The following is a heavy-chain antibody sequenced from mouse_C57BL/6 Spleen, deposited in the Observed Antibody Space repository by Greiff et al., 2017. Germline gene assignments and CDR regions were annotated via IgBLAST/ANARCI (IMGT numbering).Heavy chain of an antibody. CDR1: GYTFTSYW. CDR3: ATTVVARYFDV. J-gene: IGHJ1*03. Sequence: QVQLKQPGAELVKPGASVKLSCKASGYTFTSYWMHWVKQRPGRGLEWIGRIDPNSGGTKYNEKFKSKATLTVDKPSSTAYMQLSSLTSEDSAVYYCATTVVARYFDVWGTGTTVTVSS. V-gene: IGHV1-72*01. D-gene: IGHD1-1*01. CDR2: IDPNSGGT.